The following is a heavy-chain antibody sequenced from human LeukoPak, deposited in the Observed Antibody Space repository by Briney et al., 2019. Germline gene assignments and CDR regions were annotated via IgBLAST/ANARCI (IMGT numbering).Heavy chain of an antibody. D-gene: IGHD3-22*01. V-gene: IGHV3-30*04. CDR1: GFTFSSYA. CDR3: ARDKFRRRSSGYSRILDY. CDR2: ISYDGSNK. Sequence: GGSLRLSCAASGFTFSSYAMHRVRQAPGKGLEWVAVISYDGSNKYYADSVKGRFTISRDNSKNTLYLQMNSLRAEDTAVYYCARDKFRRRSSGYSRILDYWGQGTLVTVSS. J-gene: IGHJ4*02.